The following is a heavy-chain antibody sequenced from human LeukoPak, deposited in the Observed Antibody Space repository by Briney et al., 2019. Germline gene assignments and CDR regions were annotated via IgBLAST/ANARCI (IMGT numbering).Heavy chain of an antibody. CDR2: IYSGGST. CDR3: ARGQSYYPY. D-gene: IGHD1-26*01. CDR1: GFTVSSSH. Sequence: GGSLRLSCAASGFTVSSSHMTWVRQAPGKGLECVSLIYSGGSTYYSDSVKGRFTISRDNSKNTLYLHMNSLRAEDTAVYYCARGQSYYPYWGQGTLVTVSS. J-gene: IGHJ4*02. V-gene: IGHV3-66*01.